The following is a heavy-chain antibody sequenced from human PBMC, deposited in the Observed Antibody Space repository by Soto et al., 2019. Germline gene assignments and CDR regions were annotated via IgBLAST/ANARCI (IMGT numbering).Heavy chain of an antibody. CDR3: ARDGLRIDY. J-gene: IGHJ4*02. CDR1: GYTFSNYG. CDR2: ISSYNHKT. Sequence: ASVKVSCKASGYTFSNYGVSWVRQAPGQGLEWMGWISSYNHKTNYAQKFQDRVTMTKDTSTSTAYMELRSLRSDDTAVYYCARDGLRIDYWGQGTLVTVSS. D-gene: IGHD3-16*01. V-gene: IGHV1-18*01.